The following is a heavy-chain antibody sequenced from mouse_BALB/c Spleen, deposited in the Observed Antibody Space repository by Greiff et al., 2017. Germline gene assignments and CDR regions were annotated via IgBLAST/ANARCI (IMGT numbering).Heavy chain of an antibody. CDR1: GFTFSSYA. CDR3: ARSSDGYYEDYYAMDY. D-gene: IGHD2-3*01. V-gene: IGHV5-6-5*01. Sequence: EVQRVESGGGLVKPGGSLKLSCAASGFTFSSYAMSWVRQTPEKRLEWVASISSGGSTYYPDSVKGRFTISRDNARNILYLQMSSLRSEDTAMYYCARSSDGYYEDYYAMDYWGQGTSVTVSS. CDR2: ISSGGST. J-gene: IGHJ4*01.